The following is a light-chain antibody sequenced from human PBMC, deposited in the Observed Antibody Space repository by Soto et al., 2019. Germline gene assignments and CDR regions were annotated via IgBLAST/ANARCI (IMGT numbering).Light chain of an antibody. Sequence: QSALTQPRSVSGSPGQSVTISCTGTSSDIGANDYVSWYQQHPGKAPKFMIYDVDKRPSGVPDRFSGSKSGNMASLTISGLQADDEADYYCCAFAGSYTWVFGGGTKLTVL. CDR2: DVD. J-gene: IGLJ3*02. CDR1: SSDIGANDY. CDR3: CAFAGSYTWV. V-gene: IGLV2-11*01.